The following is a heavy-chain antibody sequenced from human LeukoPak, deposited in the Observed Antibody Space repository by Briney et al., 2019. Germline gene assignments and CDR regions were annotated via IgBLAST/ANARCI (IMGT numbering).Heavy chain of an antibody. Sequence: SETLSLTCTVSGGSISSYYWSWIRQPPGKGLEWIGEINHSGSTNYNPSIKSRVTISVDTSKNQFSLKLSSVTAADTAVYYCARGLIMITFGGVIVLDGFDPWGQGTLVTVSS. CDR2: INHSGST. CDR1: GGSISSYY. CDR3: ARGLIMITFGGVIVLDGFDP. J-gene: IGHJ5*02. D-gene: IGHD3-16*02. V-gene: IGHV4-34*01.